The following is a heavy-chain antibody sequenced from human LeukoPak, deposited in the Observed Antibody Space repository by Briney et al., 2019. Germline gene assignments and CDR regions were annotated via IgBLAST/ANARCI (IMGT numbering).Heavy chain of an antibody. CDR1: GGTFNSHT. CDR2: IIPMFGTK. V-gene: IGHV1-69*13. Sequence: SVKVSCKGSGGTFNSHTITWVRQAPGQGLEWMGGIIPMFGTKNYAQKFQGTVTLSADESTTTAYMELSSLRSADTAVYYCARVNCRGGSCYLDYWGQGTLVTVST. D-gene: IGHD2-15*01. J-gene: IGHJ4*02. CDR3: ARVNCRGGSCYLDY.